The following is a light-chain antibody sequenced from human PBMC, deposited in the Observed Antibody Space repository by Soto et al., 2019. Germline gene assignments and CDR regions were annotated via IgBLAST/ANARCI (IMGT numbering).Light chain of an antibody. J-gene: IGLJ1*01. CDR2: EVN. V-gene: IGLV2-14*01. Sequence: QSVMAQPASVSGSPGQSITISCTGSSSDIGRYDFVSWYQQLPGKAPKLLLFEVNHRPSGVSDRFSGSKSGNTASLTISGLQADDEAHYYCCSYSSSPYRFGSGTKVTVL. CDR3: CSYSSSPYR. CDR1: SSDIGRYDF.